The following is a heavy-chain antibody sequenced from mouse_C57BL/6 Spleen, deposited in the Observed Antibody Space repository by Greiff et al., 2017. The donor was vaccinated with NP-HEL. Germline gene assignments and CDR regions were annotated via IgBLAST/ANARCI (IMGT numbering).Heavy chain of an antibody. V-gene: IGHV5-17*01. CDR3: ARSPFYGSSYWYFDV. CDR2: ISSGSSTI. Sequence: EVQVVESGGGLVKPGGSLKLSCAASGFTFSDYGMHWVRPAPEKGLEWVAYISSGSSTIYYADTVKGRFTISRDNAKNTLFLQMTSLRSEDTAMYYCARSPFYGSSYWYFDVWGTGTTVTVSS. J-gene: IGHJ1*03. CDR1: GFTFSDYG. D-gene: IGHD1-1*01.